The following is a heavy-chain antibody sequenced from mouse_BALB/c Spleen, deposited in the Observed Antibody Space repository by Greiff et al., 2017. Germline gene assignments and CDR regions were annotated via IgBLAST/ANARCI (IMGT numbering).Heavy chain of an antibody. Sequence: VQLQQSGAELVRSGASVKLSCTASGFNIKDYYMHWVKQRPEQGLEWIGWIDPENGDTEYAPKFQGKATMTADTSSNTAYLQLSSLTSEDTAVYYFNVVYDGYYPYAMDYWGQGTSVTVSS. V-gene: IGHV14-4*02. CDR2: IDPENGDT. D-gene: IGHD2-3*01. J-gene: IGHJ4*01. CDR1: GFNIKDYY. CDR3: NVVYDGYYPYAMDY.